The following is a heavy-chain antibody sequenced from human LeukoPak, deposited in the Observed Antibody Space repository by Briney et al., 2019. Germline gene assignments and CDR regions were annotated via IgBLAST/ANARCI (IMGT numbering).Heavy chain of an antibody. CDR1: GLIASQND. J-gene: IGHJ5*02. D-gene: IGHD3-10*01. CDR3: VRDRAGAKAWVEFDP. V-gene: IGHV3-66*02. CDR2: IYTDGST. Sequence: GGSLRLSCAASGLIASQNDMSWVRQAPGRGLEWVSLIYTDGSTHYADSVKGRFTMSRDSSKNTVYLKINSLRPEDTAMYFCVRDRAGAKAWVEFDPWGQGTLVTVSS.